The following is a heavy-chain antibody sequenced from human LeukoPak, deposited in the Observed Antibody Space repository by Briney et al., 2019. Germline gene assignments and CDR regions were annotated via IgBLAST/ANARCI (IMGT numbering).Heavy chain of an antibody. CDR1: GFTVSLAW. Sequence: GGSLRLSCAASGFTVSLAWMSWVRQAPGKGLEWVGRIKTKNDGDTTDYAAPVKGRFTLSRDDSKNTLILQMNSLKIEDTAFYYCTTEDALDASDLWGPGTMVTVSS. CDR3: TTEDALDASDL. V-gene: IGHV3-15*01. CDR2: IKTKNDGDTT. J-gene: IGHJ3*01.